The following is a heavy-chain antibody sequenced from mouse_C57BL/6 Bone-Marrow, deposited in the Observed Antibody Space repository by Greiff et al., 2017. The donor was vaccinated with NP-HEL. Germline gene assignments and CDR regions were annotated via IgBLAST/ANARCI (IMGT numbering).Heavy chain of an antibody. J-gene: IGHJ4*01. D-gene: IGHD1-1*01. CDR2: ISYDGSN. CDR3: AREGYYGPMDY. Sequence: EVKLMESGPGLVKPSQSLSLTCSVTGYSITSGYYWNWIRQFPGNKLEWMGYISYDGSNNYNPSLKNRISITRDTSKNQFFLKLNSVTTEDTATYYCAREGYYGPMDYWGQGTSVTVSS. V-gene: IGHV3-6*01. CDR1: GYSITSGYY.